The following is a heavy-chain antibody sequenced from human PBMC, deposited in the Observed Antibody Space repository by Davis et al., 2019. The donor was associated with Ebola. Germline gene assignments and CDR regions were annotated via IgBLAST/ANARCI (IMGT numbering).Heavy chain of an antibody. CDR3: ARDGTSTIFGVVTNYYYYYGMDV. V-gene: IGHV1-3*01. Sequence: ASVLVSCKASGYTFTSYAMHWVRQAPGQRLEWLGWINAGNGNTKYSQKFQGRVTITRDTSASTAYMELSSLRSEDTAVYYCARDGTSTIFGVVTNYYYYYGMDVWGQGTTVTVSS. CDR2: INAGNGNT. CDR1: GYTFTSYA. J-gene: IGHJ6*02. D-gene: IGHD3-3*01.